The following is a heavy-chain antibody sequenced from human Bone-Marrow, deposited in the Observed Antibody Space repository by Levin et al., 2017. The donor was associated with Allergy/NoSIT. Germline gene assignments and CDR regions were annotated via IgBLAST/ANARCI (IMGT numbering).Heavy chain of an antibody. J-gene: IGHJ4*02. CDR3: ARDSGGEQWPWGPAKYYFDY. CDR1: GFTFSSYS. Sequence: NPGESLKISCAASGFTFSSYSMNWVRQAPGKGLEWVSSISSSSSYIYYADSVKGRFTISRDNAKNSLYLQMNSLRAEDTAVYYCARDSGGEQWPWGPAKYYFDYWGQGTLVTVSS. V-gene: IGHV3-21*01. D-gene: IGHD6-19*01. CDR2: ISSSSSYI.